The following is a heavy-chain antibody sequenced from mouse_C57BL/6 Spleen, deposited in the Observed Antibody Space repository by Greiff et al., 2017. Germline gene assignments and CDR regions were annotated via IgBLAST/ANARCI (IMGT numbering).Heavy chain of an antibody. D-gene: IGHD1-1*01. CDR3: DRHSLVVDWYFDV. V-gene: IGHV2-6-1*01. J-gene: IGHJ1*03. CDR1: GFSLTSYG. Sequence: VHLVESGPGLVAPSQSLSITCTVSGFSLTSYGVHWVRQPPGKGLEWLVVIWSDGSTTYNSAPKSRLSISKDNSKSQVFLKMNSLQTDDTAMYYCDRHSLVVDWYFDVWGTGTTVTVSS. CDR2: IWSDGST.